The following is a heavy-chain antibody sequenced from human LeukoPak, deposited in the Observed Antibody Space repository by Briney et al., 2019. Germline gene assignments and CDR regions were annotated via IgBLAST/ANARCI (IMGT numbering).Heavy chain of an antibody. D-gene: IGHD3-10*01. CDR3: AKDRFGGVAWNWFDP. J-gene: IGHJ5*02. Sequence: PGGSLRLSCAASGFTFSSYGMHWVRQAPGKGLEWVAVISYDGSNKYYADSVKGRLTISRDNSMNTLYLQMNSLRAEDTAVYYCAKDRFGGVAWNWFDPWGQGTLVTVSS. CDR2: ISYDGSNK. V-gene: IGHV3-30*18. CDR1: GFTFSSYG.